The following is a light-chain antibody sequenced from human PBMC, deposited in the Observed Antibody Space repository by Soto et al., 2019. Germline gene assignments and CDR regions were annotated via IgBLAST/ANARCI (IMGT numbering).Light chain of an antibody. CDR1: QSVSNSY. CDR3: QHYVYPQWT. V-gene: IGKV3-20*01. Sequence: EIVLTQSPGTLSLSPGERATLSCRASQSVSNSYLAWYQQKPGQAPRLLIYGASSRATGIPDRFSGSGSGTDFTLTISRLEPEDFAVYICQHYVYPQWTFGPGTKVEIK. J-gene: IGKJ1*01. CDR2: GAS.